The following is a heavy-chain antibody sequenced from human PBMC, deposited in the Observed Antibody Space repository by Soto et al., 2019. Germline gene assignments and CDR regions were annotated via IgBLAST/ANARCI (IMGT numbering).Heavy chain of an antibody. CDR1: GFTFSSYA. Sequence: PGGSLRLSCAASGFTFSSYAMSWVRQAPGKGLEWVSGISGSGGITYYADSVKGRFTISRDNSKNTLYLQLNSLRAEDTTVYYCAQRKVGVTPNYFDYGGREPWSPSPQ. CDR3: AQRKVGVTPNYFDY. D-gene: IGHD1-26*01. V-gene: IGHV3-23*01. CDR2: ISGSGGIT. J-gene: IGHJ4*02.